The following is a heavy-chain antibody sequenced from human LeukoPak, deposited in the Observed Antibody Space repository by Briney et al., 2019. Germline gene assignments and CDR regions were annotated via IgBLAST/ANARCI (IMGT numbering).Heavy chain of an antibody. D-gene: IGHD6-6*01. J-gene: IGHJ5*02. CDR2: INPNSGGT. Sequence: ASVKVSCKASGYTFTGYYMHWVRQAPGQGLEWMGWINPNSGGTNYAQKFQGRVTMTRDTSISTAYMELSRLRSDDTAVYYCARDRVPPLAARPFGWFDPWGQGTLVTVSS. CDR1: GYTFTGYY. V-gene: IGHV1-2*02. CDR3: ARDRVPPLAARPFGWFDP.